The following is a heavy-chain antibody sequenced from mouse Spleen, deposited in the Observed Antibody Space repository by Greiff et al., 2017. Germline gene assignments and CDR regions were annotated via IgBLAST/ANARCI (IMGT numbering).Heavy chain of an antibody. CDR3: ARVYYGSSPYYFDY. V-gene: IGHV5-16*01. D-gene: IGHD1-1*01. J-gene: IGHJ2*01. CDR2: INYDGSST. Sequence: EVQRVESEGGLVQPGSSMKLSCTASGFTFSDYYMAWVRQVPEKGLEWVANINYDGSSTYYLDSLKSRFIISRDNAKNILYLQMSSLKSEDTATYYCARVYYGSSPYYFDYWGQGTTLTVSS. CDR1: GFTFSDYY.